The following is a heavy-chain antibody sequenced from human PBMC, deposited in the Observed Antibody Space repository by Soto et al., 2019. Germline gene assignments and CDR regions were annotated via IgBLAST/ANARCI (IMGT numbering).Heavy chain of an antibody. V-gene: IGHV1-18*01. CDR1: GYTFSNDG. J-gene: IGHJ6*02. CDR3: AREGPTSADYYYGMDV. Sequence: GASVKVSCKASGYTFSNDGINWVRQAPGQGLEWMGWISAYNGNTEYAQNFQGRVTMTTDTSTSTAYMELRSLRSDDTAVYSCAREGPTSADYYYGMDVWGLGTTVTVSS. CDR2: ISAYNGNT.